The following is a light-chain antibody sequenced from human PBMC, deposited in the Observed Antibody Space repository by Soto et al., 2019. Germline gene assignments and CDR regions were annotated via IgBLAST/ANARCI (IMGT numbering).Light chain of an antibody. CDR2: ATS. CDR1: QSLGSTY. J-gene: IGKJ5*01. V-gene: IGKV3-20*01. Sequence: ENVLTQSPGTLSLSPGEGATLSCRASQSLGSTYLAWYQQKPGQAPRLLIYATSSRAPDIPDRFSGSGSGTDFTLTINRLEPEDFAVYYCQQFGSSPLTFGQGTRLENK. CDR3: QQFGSSPLT.